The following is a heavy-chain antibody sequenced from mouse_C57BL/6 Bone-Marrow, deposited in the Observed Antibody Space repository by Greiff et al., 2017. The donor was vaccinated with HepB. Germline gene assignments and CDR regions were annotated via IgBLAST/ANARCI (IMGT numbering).Heavy chain of an antibody. J-gene: IGHJ2*01. D-gene: IGHD2-10*02. CDR2: IDTSDSET. Sequence: QVQLLQSGAELVRPGSSVKLSCKASGYTFTSYWMHWVRQMPIQGLEWIGNIDTSDSETHSNQNFKDKATLTVDKSSNTAYMQLSSLTSEDSAVYYCALYGNRRYCDYWGQGTTLTVSS. CDR3: ALYGNRRYCDY. CDR1: GYTFTSYW. V-gene: IGHV1-52*01.